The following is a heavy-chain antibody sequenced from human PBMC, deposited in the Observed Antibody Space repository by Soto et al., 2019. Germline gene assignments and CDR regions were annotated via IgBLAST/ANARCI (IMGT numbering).Heavy chain of an antibody. CDR3: ARDRYYDFWSGFPNYYYYYGMDV. Sequence: ASVKVSCKASGYTFTGYYMHWVRQAPGQGLEWMGWINPNSGGTNYAQKFQGWVTMTRDTSISTAYMELSRLRSDDTAVYYCARDRYYDFWSGFPNYYYYYGMDVWGQGTTVTVSS. V-gene: IGHV1-2*04. CDR1: GYTFTGYY. CDR2: INPNSGGT. D-gene: IGHD3-3*01. J-gene: IGHJ6*02.